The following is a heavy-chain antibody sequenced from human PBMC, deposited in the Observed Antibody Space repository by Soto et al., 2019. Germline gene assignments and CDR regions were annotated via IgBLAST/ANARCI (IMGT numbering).Heavy chain of an antibody. CDR2: ISSSSSTI. V-gene: IGHV3-48*01. CDR1: GFTFSSYS. J-gene: IGHJ4*02. CDR3: ARDYYDSSGYYALFDY. D-gene: IGHD3-22*01. Sequence: GGSLRLSCAASGFTFSSYSMNWVRRAPGKGLEWVSYISSSSSTIYYADSVKGRFTISRDNAKNSLYLQMNSLRAEDTAVYYCARDYYDSSGYYALFDYWGQGTLVTV.